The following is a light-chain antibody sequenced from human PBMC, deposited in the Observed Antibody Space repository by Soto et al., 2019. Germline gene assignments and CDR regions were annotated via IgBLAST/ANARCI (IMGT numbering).Light chain of an antibody. CDR1: QTISSW. CDR2: KAS. CDR3: QQYNSYEGT. J-gene: IGKJ1*01. V-gene: IGKV1-5*03. Sequence: DIQMTQSPSTLSGSVGDRVTIACRASQTISSWLAWYQQRPGKAPKLLIYKASSLESGVPSRFSGSGSGTEFTLTISSLQPDDFATYYCQQYNSYEGTFGQGTKVDI.